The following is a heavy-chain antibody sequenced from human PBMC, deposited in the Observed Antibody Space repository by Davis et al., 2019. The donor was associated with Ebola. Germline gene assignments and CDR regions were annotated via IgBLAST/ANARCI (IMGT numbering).Heavy chain of an antibody. V-gene: IGHV3-74*01. CDR2: INSDGSST. Sequence: GESLKISCAASGFTFSSYWMHWVRQAPGKGLVWVSRINSDGSSTSYADSVKGRFTISRENAKNTLYLQMNSLRAEDTAVYYCATDGYGGGYDFEYWGQGTLVTVSS. J-gene: IGHJ4*02. CDR1: GFTFSSYW. CDR3: ATDGYGGGYDFEY. D-gene: IGHD4-23*01.